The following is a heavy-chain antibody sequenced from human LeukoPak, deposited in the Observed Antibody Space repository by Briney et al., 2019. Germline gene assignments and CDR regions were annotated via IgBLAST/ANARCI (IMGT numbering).Heavy chain of an antibody. V-gene: IGHV3-30-3*01. D-gene: IGHD1-1*01. Sequence: GGSLRLSCAASGFTFSNYAMHWVRQAPGKGLEWLAIISYDGSNKYYADSVKGRFTISRDNSKNTLYVQMNGLRVDDTAVYYCARDRLDGNNWNDCDYWGQGTLVTVSS. CDR2: ISYDGSNK. CDR3: ARDRLDGNNWNDCDY. CDR1: GFTFSNYA. J-gene: IGHJ4*02.